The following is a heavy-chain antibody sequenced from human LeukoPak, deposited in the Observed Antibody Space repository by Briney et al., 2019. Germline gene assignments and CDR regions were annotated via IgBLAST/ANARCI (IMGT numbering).Heavy chain of an antibody. V-gene: IGHV4-34*01. CDR3: ARGGGGFDF. CDR1: GGSFSGYY. D-gene: IGHD3-16*01. Sequence: SETLSLTCAVYGGSFSGYYWSWIRQPPGKGLEWIGEINHSGSTNYNPSLKSRVTISVDTSKNQFSLKLSSVTAADTAVYYCARGGGGFDFWGQGILVTVPS. J-gene: IGHJ4*02. CDR2: INHSGST.